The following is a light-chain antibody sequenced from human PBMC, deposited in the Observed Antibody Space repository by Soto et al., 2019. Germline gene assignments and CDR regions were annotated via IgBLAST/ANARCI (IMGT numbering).Light chain of an antibody. J-gene: IGKJ2*01. Sequence: EIVMTQSPATLSVSPGERATLSCRASQSVSSNLAWYQQKPGQAPRLLIYGASTRATGIPARFSGSGSGTEFTLTISSLQSEDSAVYFCQQYYYWPPYTFGQGTKVDIK. CDR3: QQYYYWPPYT. V-gene: IGKV3-15*01. CDR1: QSVSSN. CDR2: GAS.